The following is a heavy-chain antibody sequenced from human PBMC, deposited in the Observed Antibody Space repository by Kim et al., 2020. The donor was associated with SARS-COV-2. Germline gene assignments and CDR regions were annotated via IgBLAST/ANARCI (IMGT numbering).Heavy chain of an antibody. J-gene: IGHJ5*02. CDR1: GGSFSGYY. CDR2: INHSGST. D-gene: IGHD3-16*01. V-gene: IGHV4-34*01. Sequence: SETLSLTCAVYGGSFSGYYWSWIRQPPGKGLEWIGEINHSGSTNYNPSLKSRVTISVDTSKNQFSLKLSSVTAADTAVYYCARGVAPTWGRLRGNWFDPWGQGTLVTVSS. CDR3: ARGVAPTWGRLRGNWFDP.